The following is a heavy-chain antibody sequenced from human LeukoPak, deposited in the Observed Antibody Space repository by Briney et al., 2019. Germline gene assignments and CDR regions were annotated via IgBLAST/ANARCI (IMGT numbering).Heavy chain of an antibody. CDR3: ARASWGSAVVLAATASDF. V-gene: IGHV3-23*01. D-gene: IGHD2-15*01. Sequence: GGSLRLSCAASGFSFDNYAMSWVRQAPGKGLEWVSAIGGSTGRTYYADSVKGRFTVSRDNSKNTLYLQMNSLRAEDTAVYYCARASWGSAVVLAATASDFWGQGTLVTVSS. CDR2: IGGSTGRT. J-gene: IGHJ4*02. CDR1: GFSFDNYA.